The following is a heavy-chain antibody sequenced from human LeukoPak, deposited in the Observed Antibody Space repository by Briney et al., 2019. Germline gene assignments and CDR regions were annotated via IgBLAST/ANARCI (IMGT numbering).Heavy chain of an antibody. V-gene: IGHV5-51*01. J-gene: IGHJ5*02. D-gene: IGHD1-26*01. CDR2: IYLDDFDV. CDR1: GYSFTSYW. CDR3: ARHGKLSSSRNWFDP. Sequence: GESLKISCKASGYSFTSYWIGWVRQMPGKGLEWMGIIYLDDFDVRYSPSFQGQVTISADKSITTAYLQWSSLKASDIAIYYCARHGKLSSSRNWFDPWGQGTLVTVSS.